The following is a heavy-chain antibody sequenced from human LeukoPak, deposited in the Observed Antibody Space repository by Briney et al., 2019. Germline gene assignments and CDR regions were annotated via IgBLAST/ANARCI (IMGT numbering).Heavy chain of an antibody. J-gene: IGHJ4*02. CDR3: AKRGVVIRVILVGFHKEAYYFDS. CDR2: ISGSGGGT. CDR1: GITLRNYG. D-gene: IGHD3-22*01. V-gene: IGHV3-23*01. Sequence: PGGSLRLSCAVSGITLRNYGMSWVRQAPGKGLEWVAGISGSGGGTYYADSVKGRFTISRANPKNTLYLQMKSLRAEDTAVYFCAKRGVVIRVILVGFHKEAYYFDSWGQGALVTVSS.